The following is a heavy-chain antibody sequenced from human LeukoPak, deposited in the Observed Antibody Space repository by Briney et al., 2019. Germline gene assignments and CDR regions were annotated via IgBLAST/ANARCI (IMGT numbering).Heavy chain of an antibody. CDR2: IYYSGST. V-gene: IGHV4-59*01. Sequence: SETLSLTCTVSGGSISSYYWSWIRQPPGKGLEWIGYIYYSGSTNYNPSLKSRVTISVDTSKSQFSLKLSSVTAADTAVYYCAREAYSGYDFRYPDYWGQGTLVTVSS. D-gene: IGHD5-12*01. CDR1: GGSISSYY. J-gene: IGHJ4*02. CDR3: AREAYSGYDFRYPDY.